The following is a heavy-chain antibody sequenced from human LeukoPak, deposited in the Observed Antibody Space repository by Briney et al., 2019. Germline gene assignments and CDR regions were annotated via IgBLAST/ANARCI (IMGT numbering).Heavy chain of an antibody. CDR1: GFTFNSYW. CDR2: INSDGSDT. J-gene: IGHJ3*02. V-gene: IGHV3-74*01. Sequence: GGSLRLSCAASGFTFNSYWFHWVRQAPGKGLVWVSRINSDGSDTIYADSVKGRFTISRDNAKSTVYLQTNGLKAEDTAVYYCARGGYHHGFDIWGQGTMVTVSS. D-gene: IGHD2-15*01. CDR3: ARGGYHHGFDI.